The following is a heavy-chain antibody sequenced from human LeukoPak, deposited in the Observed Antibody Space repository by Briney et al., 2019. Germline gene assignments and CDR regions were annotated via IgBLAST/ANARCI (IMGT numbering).Heavy chain of an antibody. CDR1: GYTFTSYY. CDR2: INPSGGST. V-gene: IGHV1-46*01. CDR3: ARDTAVTNELDP. D-gene: IGHD4-11*01. J-gene: IGHJ5*02. Sequence: ASVKVSCKASGYTFTSYYMHWVRQAPGQGLEWMGIINPSGGSTSYAQKFQGRVTMTRDMSTSTVYMELSSLRSEDTAVYYCARDTAVTNELDPWGQGTLVTVSS.